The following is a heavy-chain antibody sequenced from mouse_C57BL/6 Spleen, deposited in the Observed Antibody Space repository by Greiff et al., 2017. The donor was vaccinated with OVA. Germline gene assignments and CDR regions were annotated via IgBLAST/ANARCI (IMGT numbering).Heavy chain of an antibody. CDR1: GYTFTSYW. J-gene: IGHJ3*01. V-gene: IGHV1-64*01. D-gene: IGHD1-1*01. Sequence: VQLQQPGAELVKPGASVKLSCKASGYTFTSYWMHWVKQRPGQGLEWIGMIHPNSGSTNYNEKFKSKATLTVDKSSSTAYMQLSSLTSEDSSFYYCASTFAYYAWFAYWGPGTLVTVSA. CDR2: IHPNSGST. CDR3: ASTFAYYAWFAY.